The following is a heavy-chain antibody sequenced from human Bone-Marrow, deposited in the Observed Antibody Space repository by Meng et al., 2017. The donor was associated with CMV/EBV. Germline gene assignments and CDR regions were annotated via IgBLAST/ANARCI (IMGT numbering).Heavy chain of an antibody. D-gene: IGHD2-2*02. Sequence: GESLKISCAASGFTFSSYAMRWVRQAPGKGLEWVAVISYDGSNKYYADSVKGRFTISRDNSKNTLYLQMNSLRAEDTAVYYCARARTPCSSTSCYTVDAFDIWGQGTMVTVSS. CDR3: ARARTPCSSTSCYTVDAFDI. J-gene: IGHJ3*02. V-gene: IGHV3-30*04. CDR2: ISYDGSNK. CDR1: GFTFSSYA.